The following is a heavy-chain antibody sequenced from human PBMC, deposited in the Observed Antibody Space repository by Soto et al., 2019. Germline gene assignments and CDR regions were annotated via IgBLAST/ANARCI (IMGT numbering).Heavy chain of an antibody. D-gene: IGHD1-1*01. CDR3: ARHCYPSWNVNLNYFDP. V-gene: IGHV4-39*01. J-gene: IGHJ5*02. Sequence: QLQLQESGPGLVKPSETLSLTCTVSGGSISSSSYYWGWIRQPPGKGLEWIGSIYHSGSTYYNPCLKSRVTISVYTFKRQLPLKLTCITAADTAVYYCARHCYPSWNVNLNYFDPWGQGTLVTVSS. CDR1: GGSISSSSYY. CDR2: IYHSGST.